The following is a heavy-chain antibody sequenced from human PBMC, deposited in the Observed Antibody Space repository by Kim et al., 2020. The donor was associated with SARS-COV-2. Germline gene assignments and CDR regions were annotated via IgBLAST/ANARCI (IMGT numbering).Heavy chain of an antibody. Sequence: GGSLRLSCAASGFTFSSYWMHWVQAPGKGLVWVSRINSDGGTTSYADSVKGRFTISRDNAKSTLYLQMNSLRAEDTAVYYCASRRYTGTYYYFDYWSQGTLVTVSS. V-gene: IGHV3-74*01. CDR2: INSDGGTT. D-gene: IGHD1-26*01. CDR3: ASRRYTGTYYYFDY. CDR1: GFTFSSYW. J-gene: IGHJ4*02.